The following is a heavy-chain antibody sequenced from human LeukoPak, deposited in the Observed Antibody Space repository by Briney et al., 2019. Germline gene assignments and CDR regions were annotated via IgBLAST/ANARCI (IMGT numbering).Heavy chain of an antibody. Sequence: GGSLRLSCTASGLKFDDYGMTWVRQAPGKGLERVSYISSSGSTIYYADSVKGRFTISRDNAKNSLYLQMNSLRAEDTAVYYCAELGITMIGGVWGKGTTVTISS. D-gene: IGHD3-10*02. CDR3: AELGITMIGGV. V-gene: IGHV3-48*03. CDR2: ISSSGSTI. J-gene: IGHJ6*04. CDR1: GLKFDDYG.